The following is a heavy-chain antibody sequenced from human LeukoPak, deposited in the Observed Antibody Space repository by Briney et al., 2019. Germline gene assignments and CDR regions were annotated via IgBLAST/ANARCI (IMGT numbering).Heavy chain of an antibody. CDR2: IYYSGST. D-gene: IGHD3-22*01. Sequence: SQTLSLICTVSGGSISSGGYYWIWIRQHPGKGLEWIGYIYYSGSTYYNPSLKSRVTISVDTSKNQFSLKLSSVTAADTAVYYCARGMINQYIWFDPWGQGTLVTVSS. V-gene: IGHV4-31*03. CDR1: GGSISSGGYY. CDR3: ARGMINQYIWFDP. J-gene: IGHJ5*02.